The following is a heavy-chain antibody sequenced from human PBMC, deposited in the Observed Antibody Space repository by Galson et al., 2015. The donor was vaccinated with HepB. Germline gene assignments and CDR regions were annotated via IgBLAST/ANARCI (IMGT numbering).Heavy chain of an antibody. D-gene: IGHD4-11*01. Sequence: ETLSLTCAVYGGSFSGYYWSWIRQPPGKGLEWIGEINHSGSTNYNPSLKSRVTISVDTSKNQFSLKLSSVTAADTAVYCCARGPPTVTTVTYAPFDYWGQGTLVTVSS. CDR1: GGSFSGYY. CDR3: ARGPPTVTTVTYAPFDY. J-gene: IGHJ4*02. CDR2: INHSGST. V-gene: IGHV4-34*01.